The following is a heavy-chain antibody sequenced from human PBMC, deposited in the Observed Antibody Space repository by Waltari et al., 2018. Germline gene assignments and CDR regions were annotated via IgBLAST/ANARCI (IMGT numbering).Heavy chain of an antibody. D-gene: IGHD3-3*02. CDR2: IKSKTDGGTT. CDR1: GFTFSNAW. J-gene: IGHJ3*02. CDR3: ATIHHLPFI. Sequence: EVQLVESGGGLVKPGESLRLSCGASGFTFSNAWMSWVRQAPGNGLECVGRIKSKTDGGTTDYAAPVKGRFTISRDDSKNTVYLQMNSLKSEDTAVYYCATIHHLPFIWGQGTMVTVSS. V-gene: IGHV3-15*01.